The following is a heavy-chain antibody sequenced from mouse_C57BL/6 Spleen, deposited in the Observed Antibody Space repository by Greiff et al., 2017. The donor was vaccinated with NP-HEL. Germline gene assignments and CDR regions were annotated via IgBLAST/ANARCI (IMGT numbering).Heavy chain of an antibody. D-gene: IGHD1-1*01. CDR1: GYTFTSYW. CDR2: IHPNSGST. CDR3: ERYWPLSYYGSSYYFDY. Sequence: VQLQQPGAELVKPGASVKLSCKASGYTFTSYWMHWVKQRPGQGLEWIGMIHPNSGSTNYNEKFKSKATLTVDKSSSTAYMQLSSLTSEDSAVYYCERYWPLSYYGSSYYFDYWGQGTTLTVSS. J-gene: IGHJ2*01. V-gene: IGHV1-64*01.